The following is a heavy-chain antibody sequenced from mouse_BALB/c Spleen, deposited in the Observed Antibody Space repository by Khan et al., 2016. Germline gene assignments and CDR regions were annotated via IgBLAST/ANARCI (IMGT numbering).Heavy chain of an antibody. CDR2: INPSSGYT. Sequence: QVQLQQSGAELARPGASVKMSCKASGYTFTIYTMHWVKQTPEQGLEWIGYINPSSGYTNYHHTFKDRSTFTADKSSSTGDMQLSSLTSEDSAVYSCGRSRRMGYIYFFDYWGQGTTLTVSA. CDR3: GRSRRMGYIYFFDY. V-gene: IGHV1-4*01. CDR1: GYTFTIYT. D-gene: IGHD2-1*01. J-gene: IGHJ2*01.